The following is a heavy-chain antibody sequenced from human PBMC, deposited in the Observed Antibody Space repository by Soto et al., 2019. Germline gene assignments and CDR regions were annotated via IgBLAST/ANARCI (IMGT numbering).Heavy chain of an antibody. CDR2: INSDGSVS. J-gene: IGHJ6*03. D-gene: IGHD2-15*01. CDR3: AKRGYCSGGSCYSGYYYYMDV. V-gene: IGHV3-74*01. Sequence: GGSLRLSCAASGFTFSNYWMYWVRQAPGQGLVWVSRINSDGSVSRYADSVKGRFTISRDNSKNTLYLQMNSLRAEDTAVYYCAKRGYCSGGSCYSGYYYYMDVWGKGTTVTVSS. CDR1: GFTFSNYW.